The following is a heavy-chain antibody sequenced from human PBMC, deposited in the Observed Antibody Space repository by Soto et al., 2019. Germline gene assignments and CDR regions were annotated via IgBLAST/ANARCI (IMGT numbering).Heavy chain of an antibody. Sequence: SLTLSCAASGFNFITDALHWVRQAPGKGLGWVSGVSWNSGSIGYADSVTGRFTISRDNAKNTLYLQMNSLRAEDTAVYYCSKAYTRGEVVVAVIPFDYWGQGTLVTVSS. CDR1: GFNFITDA. J-gene: IGHJ4*02. CDR2: VSWNSGSI. CDR3: SKAYTRGEVVVAVIPFDY. D-gene: IGHD2-15*01. V-gene: IGHV3-9*01.